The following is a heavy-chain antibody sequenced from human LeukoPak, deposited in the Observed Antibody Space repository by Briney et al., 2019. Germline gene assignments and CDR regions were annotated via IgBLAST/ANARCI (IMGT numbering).Heavy chain of an antibody. D-gene: IGHD3-3*01. V-gene: IGHV4-34*01. Sequence: SETLSLTCAVYGGSLSGYYWSWIRQPPGKGLEWIGEINHSGSTNYNPSLKSRVTISVDTSKNQFSLKLSSVTAADTAVYYCARGRGYYDFWTPRVNWFDPWGQGTLVTVSS. CDR2: INHSGST. J-gene: IGHJ5*02. CDR3: ARGRGYYDFWTPRVNWFDP. CDR1: GGSLSGYY.